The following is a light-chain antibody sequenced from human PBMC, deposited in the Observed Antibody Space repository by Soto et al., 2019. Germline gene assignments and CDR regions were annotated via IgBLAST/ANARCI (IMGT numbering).Light chain of an antibody. J-gene: IGKJ1*01. CDR1: QSINNW. V-gene: IGKV1-5*03. CDR3: QQYNSYWT. Sequence: DILMTQSHSTLSASVGDRVTITCGASQSINNWLAWYQQKPGKAPKLLIYKASSLESGVPSRFSGSGSGTEFTLTISSLQPDDFATYYCQQYNSYWTFGQGTKVEIK. CDR2: KAS.